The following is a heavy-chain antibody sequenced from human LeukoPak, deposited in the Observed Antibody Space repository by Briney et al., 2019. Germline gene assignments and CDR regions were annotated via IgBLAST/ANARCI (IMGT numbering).Heavy chain of an antibody. CDR1: GFTFSSYW. CDR2: IIGSGGST. CDR3: ATDSSNWYFDY. Sequence: PGGSLRLSCAASGFTFSSYWMHWVRQAPGKGLEWVSNIIGSGGSTDYADSVKGRFTISRDNSKNTLYLQMNSLRAEDTAVYYCATDSSNWYFDYWGQGALVTVSS. J-gene: IGHJ4*02. D-gene: IGHD6-13*01. V-gene: IGHV3-23*01.